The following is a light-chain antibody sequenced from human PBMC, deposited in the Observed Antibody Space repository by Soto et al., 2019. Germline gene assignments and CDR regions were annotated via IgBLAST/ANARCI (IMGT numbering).Light chain of an antibody. CDR1: QSVSSSY. J-gene: IGKJ2*01. CDR2: GAS. V-gene: IGKV3-20*01. Sequence: EIVLTQSPGTLSLSPVERATLSCRASQSVSSSYLAWYQQKPGQAPRLLIYGASSRATGIPDRFSGSGSGTDFTLTISRLEPEDFALYYCQHYGSSPYTFGQGTKLEIK. CDR3: QHYGSSPYT.